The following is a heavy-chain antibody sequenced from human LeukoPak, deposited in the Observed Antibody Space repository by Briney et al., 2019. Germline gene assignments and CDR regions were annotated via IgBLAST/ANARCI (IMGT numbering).Heavy chain of an antibody. CDR1: GYRFTSYW. V-gene: IGHV5-51*01. CDR2: IYPGDSDT. J-gene: IGHJ5*02. CDR3: ARLQKKNYDFWSGYQNNWFDP. D-gene: IGHD3-3*01. Sequence: GESLEISCQGSGYRFTSYWIGWVRPLPGKGLEWMGIIYPGDSDTRYSPSFQGQVTISADKSISTAYLQWSSLKASDTAMYYCARLQKKNYDFWSGYQNNWFDPWGQGTLVTVSS.